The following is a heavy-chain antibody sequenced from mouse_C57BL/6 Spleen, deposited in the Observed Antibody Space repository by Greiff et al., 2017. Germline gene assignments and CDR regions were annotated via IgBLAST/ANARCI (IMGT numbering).Heavy chain of an antibody. V-gene: IGHV1-77*01. CDR3: ARATAQAIFEY. CDR1: GYTFTDYY. J-gene: IGHJ2*01. D-gene: IGHD3-2*02. CDR2: IGPGSGST. Sequence: VQLQQSGAELVKPGASVKISCTASGYTFTDYYINWVEQRPGQGLEWIGKIGPGSGSTYYNEKFKGKATLTADKSSSTAYMQLSSLTSEDSADCSCARATAQAIFEYWGQGTTLTVSS.